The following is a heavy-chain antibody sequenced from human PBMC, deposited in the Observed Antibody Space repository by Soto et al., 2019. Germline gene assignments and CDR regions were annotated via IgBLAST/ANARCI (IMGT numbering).Heavy chain of an antibody. V-gene: IGHV3-11*01. D-gene: IGHD3-22*01. CDR1: GFTFSDYY. J-gene: IGHJ4*02. CDR2: ISSSGSTI. CDR3: ARDFLISHYDSSGADFDY. Sequence: PGGSLRLSCAASGFTFSDYYMSWIRQAPGKGLEWVSYISSSGSTIYYADSVKGRFTISRDNAKNSLYLQMNSLRAEDTAVYYCARDFLISHYDSSGADFDYWGQGTLVTVSS.